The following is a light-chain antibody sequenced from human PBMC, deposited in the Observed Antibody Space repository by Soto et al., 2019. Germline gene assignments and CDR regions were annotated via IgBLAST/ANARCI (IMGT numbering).Light chain of an antibody. Sequence: QSALTQPASVSGSPGQSITISCTGTTSDVGGYNYVSWHQQHPGKAPKLMIYDVINRPSGVSNRFSGSKSDNRASLTISGLQAEDEADYYCTSYTSSGTHVFGSGTKLTVL. V-gene: IGLV2-14*01. CDR1: TSDVGGYNY. CDR2: DVI. CDR3: TSYTSSGTHV. J-gene: IGLJ1*01.